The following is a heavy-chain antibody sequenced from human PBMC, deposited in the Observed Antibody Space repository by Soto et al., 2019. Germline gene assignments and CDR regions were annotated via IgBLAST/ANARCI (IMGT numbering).Heavy chain of an antibody. J-gene: IGHJ4*02. Sequence: QVTLKESGPVLVNPTETLTLTCTVSGFSLSNARMGVSWIRQPPGKALEWLAHIFSNDEKSYSTSLKSRLTISKDTSKSQVVLTMTNMDPVDTATYYCARTMYSSGWYAFDYWGQGTLVTVSS. CDR1: GFSLSNARMG. CDR3: ARTMYSSGWYAFDY. V-gene: IGHV2-26*01. D-gene: IGHD6-19*01. CDR2: IFSNDEK.